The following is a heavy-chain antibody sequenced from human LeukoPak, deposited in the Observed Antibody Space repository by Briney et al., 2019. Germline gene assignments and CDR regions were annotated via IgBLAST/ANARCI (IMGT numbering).Heavy chain of an antibody. CDR3: ARGGGTAMDSWGYYYYMDV. Sequence: SVKVSCKASGGTFGSYAISWVRQAPGQGLEWMGGTIPIFGTANYAQKFQGRVTITTDESTSTAYMELSSLRSEDTAVYYCARGGGTAMDSWGYYYYMDVWGKGTTVTVSS. D-gene: IGHD5-18*01. CDR1: GGTFGSYA. CDR2: TIPIFGTA. J-gene: IGHJ6*03. V-gene: IGHV1-69*05.